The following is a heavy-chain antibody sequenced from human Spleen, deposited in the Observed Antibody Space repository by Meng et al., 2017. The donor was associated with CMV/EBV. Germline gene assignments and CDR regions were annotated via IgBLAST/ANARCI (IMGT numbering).Heavy chain of an antibody. CDR1: GFTFSTYA. V-gene: IGHV3-23*03. J-gene: IGHJ4*02. Sequence: GGSLRLSCAASGFTFSTYAMSWVRQAPGEGLEWVSVVYRAGSDTFYADAVKGRFTISRDNSKNTLYLQMNSLRAEDTALYYCAKTQYCSGGSCSFDGWGQGTLVTVSS. CDR2: VYRAGSDT. D-gene: IGHD2-15*01. CDR3: AKTQYCSGGSCSFDG.